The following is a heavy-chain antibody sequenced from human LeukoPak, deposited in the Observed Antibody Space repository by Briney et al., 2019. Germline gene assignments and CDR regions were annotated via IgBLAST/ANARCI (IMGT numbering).Heavy chain of an antibody. Sequence: SETLSLTCAVSGGSISSSSHYWRWIRQPPGKRLEWIGSIYYSGSTYYNPSLKSRVTISVDTSKNQFSLRLSSVTAADLAVYFCARLGYSVSWTDCWGQGTLVTVSS. J-gene: IGHJ4*02. D-gene: IGHD6-13*01. CDR2: IYYSGST. CDR3: ARLGYSVSWTDC. V-gene: IGHV4-39*01. CDR1: GGSISSSSHY.